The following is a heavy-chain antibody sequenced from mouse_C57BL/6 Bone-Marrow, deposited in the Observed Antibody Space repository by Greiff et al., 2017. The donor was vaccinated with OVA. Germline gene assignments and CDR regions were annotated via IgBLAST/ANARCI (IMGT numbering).Heavy chain of an antibody. V-gene: IGHV3-6*01. CDR3: AREGDYGSSRKDY. CDR2: ISYDGSN. J-gene: IGHJ4*01. CDR1: GYSITSGYY. D-gene: IGHD1-1*01. Sequence: DVKLQESGPGLVKPPQSLSLTCSVTGYSITSGYYWNWIRQFPGNKLEWMGYISYDGSNNYNPSLKNRISITRDTSKNQFFLKLNSVTTEDTATYYCAREGDYGSSRKDYWGQGTSVTVSS.